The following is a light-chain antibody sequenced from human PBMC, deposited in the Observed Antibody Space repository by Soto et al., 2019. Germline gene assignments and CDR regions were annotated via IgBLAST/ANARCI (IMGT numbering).Light chain of an antibody. Sequence: DMQMYQSPSTLSASVHDRVTITCLASQTISSWLAWYLQKPGKAPKLLIYAASTLECGVSSRFSGRGSGTEFTLTINSVQAEDFATYYCQQDISFLQAFGQGGKV. V-gene: IGKV1-5*01. CDR1: QTISSW. CDR3: QQDISFLQA. CDR2: AAS. J-gene: IGKJ1*01.